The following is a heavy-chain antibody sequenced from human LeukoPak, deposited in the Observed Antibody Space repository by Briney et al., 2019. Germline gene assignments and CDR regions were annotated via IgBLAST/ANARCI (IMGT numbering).Heavy chain of an antibody. CDR2: ISYDGTHK. CDR3: AKSFYDSGGYYGIFDY. J-gene: IGHJ4*02. V-gene: IGHV3-30*18. CDR1: GFTFNSYS. Sequence: GGSLRLTCAASGFTFNSYSMFWVRQVPGKGLEWVAVISYDGTHKYYADSVKGRFTISRDNSKNTLHLQMDGLRAEDAALYYCAKSFYDSGGYYGIFDYWGQGTLVTVPS. D-gene: IGHD3-22*01.